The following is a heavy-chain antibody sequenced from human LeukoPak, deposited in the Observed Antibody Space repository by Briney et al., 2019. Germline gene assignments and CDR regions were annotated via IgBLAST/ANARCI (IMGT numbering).Heavy chain of an antibody. CDR1: GFTFSSYA. Sequence: PGGSLRLSCAASGFTFSSYAMSWVRQAPGKGLEWVSAISGSGGSTYYADSVKGRFTISRDNSKNTLYLQTNSLRAEDTAVYYCAKDRSGWSDSKRIPFDSWGQGTLVTVSS. CDR2: ISGSGGST. V-gene: IGHV3-23*01. J-gene: IGHJ4*02. CDR3: AKDRSGWSDSKRIPFDS. D-gene: IGHD6-19*01.